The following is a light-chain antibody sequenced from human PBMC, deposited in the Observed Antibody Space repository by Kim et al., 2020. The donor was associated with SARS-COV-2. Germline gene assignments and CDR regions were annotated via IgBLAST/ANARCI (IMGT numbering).Light chain of an antibody. V-gene: IGKV1-5*01. Sequence: GDRVTITCRASQSIRTWLAWYQQKPGKAPKLLMYDASTLESKIPSRFSGRGSGTDFTLTISSLQPDDFATYYCQEYNSWTFGQGTKVGIK. CDR2: DAS. CDR1: QSIRTW. J-gene: IGKJ1*01. CDR3: QEYNSWT.